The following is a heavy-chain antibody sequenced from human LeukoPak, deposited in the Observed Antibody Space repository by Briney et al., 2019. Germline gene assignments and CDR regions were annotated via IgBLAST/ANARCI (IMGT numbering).Heavy chain of an antibody. Sequence: PGGSLRLSCAASGFTFSDYYMSWIRQAPGKGLEWVSYISSSGSTIYYADSVKGRFTISRDNAKNSLYLQMNSLRAEDTAVYYCAREANYDILTGYLGYWGQGTLVTVSS. CDR2: ISSSGSTI. J-gene: IGHJ4*02. CDR1: GFTFSDYY. CDR3: AREANYDILTGYLGY. D-gene: IGHD3-9*01. V-gene: IGHV3-11*01.